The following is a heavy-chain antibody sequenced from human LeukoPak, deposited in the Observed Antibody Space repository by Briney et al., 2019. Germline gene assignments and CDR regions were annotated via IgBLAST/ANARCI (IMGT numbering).Heavy chain of an antibody. CDR3: ARGQRAHVEWSSYMDV. CDR1: GFTFSTYG. J-gene: IGHJ6*03. V-gene: IGHV3-30*02. D-gene: IGHD3-3*01. CDR2: IRYVGINK. Sequence: GGSLRLSCAAPGFTFSTYGMHWVRQAPGKGLEWVSFIRYVGINKYYADSVKGRFTISRDNSKNTLYLQMNNLRAEDTAVYYCARGQRAHVEWSSYMDVWGKGTTVTVSS.